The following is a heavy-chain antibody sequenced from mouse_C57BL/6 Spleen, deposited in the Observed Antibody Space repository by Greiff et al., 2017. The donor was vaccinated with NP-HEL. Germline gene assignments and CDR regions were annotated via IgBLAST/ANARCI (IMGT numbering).Heavy chain of an antibody. Sequence: VQLQQSGAELARPGASVKLSCKASGYTFTSYGISWVKQRTGQGLEWIGEISPRSGNTYYNEKFTGKATLTADKSSSTAYMKLRSLTSEVSAVYFCAREGYYIYAMDYWGQGTSVTVSS. CDR1: GYTFTSYG. V-gene: IGHV1-81*01. CDR2: ISPRSGNT. J-gene: IGHJ4*01. D-gene: IGHD2-3*01. CDR3: AREGYYIYAMDY.